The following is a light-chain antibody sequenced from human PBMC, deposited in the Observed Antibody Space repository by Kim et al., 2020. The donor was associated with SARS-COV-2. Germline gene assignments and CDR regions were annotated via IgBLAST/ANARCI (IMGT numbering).Light chain of an antibody. J-gene: IGLJ2*01. V-gene: IGLV1-47*01. CDR3: ASWDVSLSGGV. Sequence: GQRVTISCSGSSSNMGNNYVYWYQQVPGTAPKVLIYRNNQRPSGVPERFSGSKSGTSASLAISGLRSEDEADYYCASWDVSLSGGVFGGGTQLTVL. CDR2: RNN. CDR1: SSNMGNNY.